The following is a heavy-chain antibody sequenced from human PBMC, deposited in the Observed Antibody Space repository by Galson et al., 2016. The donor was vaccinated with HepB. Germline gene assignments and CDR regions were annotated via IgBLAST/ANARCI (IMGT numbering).Heavy chain of an antibody. CDR3: SRGPLIVLVFGSYYFDS. Sequence: SVKVSCKAAGGTFSNYAISWVRQAPGQGLEWMGGIMPLFCPAHSAQKFQHRVTLTADATITVYMELSRLTSEDTAVYYCSRGPLIVLVFGSYYFDSWGQGTRVTVSS. CDR1: GGTFSNYA. CDR2: IMPLFCPA. D-gene: IGHD2-8*02. V-gene: IGHV1-69*13. J-gene: IGHJ4*02.